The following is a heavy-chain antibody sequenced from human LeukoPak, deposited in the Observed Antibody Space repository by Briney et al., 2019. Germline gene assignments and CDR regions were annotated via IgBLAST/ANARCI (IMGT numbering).Heavy chain of an antibody. CDR1: GFTFSGYA. CDR2: ISYDGGNK. CDR3: AKDMRGYSYGYFDY. D-gene: IGHD5-18*01. Sequence: PAGRSLRLSCAASGFTFSGYAMHWVRQAPGKGLEWVAVISYDGGNKYYVDSVKGRFTISRDNSRNTLYLQMNSLRAEDTAVYYCAKDMRGYSYGYFDYWGQGTLVTVSS. J-gene: IGHJ4*02. V-gene: IGHV3-30-3*01.